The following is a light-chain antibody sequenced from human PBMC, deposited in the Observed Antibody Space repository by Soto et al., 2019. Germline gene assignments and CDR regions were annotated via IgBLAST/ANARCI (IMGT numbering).Light chain of an antibody. CDR2: GAS. V-gene: IGKV1-27*01. CDR3: QKYSSVIT. Sequence: DIQMTQSPSSLSASVGERVTITCRASQGISSFVAWYQQKPGKVPRLLISGASTLHSGVPSRFSGSGSGTDFTLTITSLQPEDVATYYCQKYSSVITFGQGTRLEIK. CDR1: QGISSF. J-gene: IGKJ5*01.